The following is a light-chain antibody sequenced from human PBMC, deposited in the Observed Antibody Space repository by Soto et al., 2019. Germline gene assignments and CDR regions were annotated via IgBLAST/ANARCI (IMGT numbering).Light chain of an antibody. Sequence: QSVLTQPPSASGSPGQSVTISCTGTSSDVGGYNSVSWYQQHPGKAPKLMIYEVSKWPSGVPDRFSASKSDNTASLTVSGLQAEDEADYYCSSYAGTKNLLFGGGTKVTVL. V-gene: IGLV2-8*01. CDR3: SSYAGTKNLL. CDR2: EVS. CDR1: SSDVGGYNS. J-gene: IGLJ2*01.